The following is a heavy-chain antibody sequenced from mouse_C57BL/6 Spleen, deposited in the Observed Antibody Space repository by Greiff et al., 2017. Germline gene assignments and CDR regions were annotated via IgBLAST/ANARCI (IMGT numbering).Heavy chain of an antibody. Sequence: QVQLQQPGAELVKPGASVKLSCKASGYTFTSYWMHWVKQRPGRGLEWIGRIDPNSGGTKYNEKFKSKATLTVDKPSSTAYMQLSSLTSEDSAVYYCAGLIYYDYDDGGAWFAYWGQGTLVTVSA. V-gene: IGHV1-72*01. D-gene: IGHD2-4*01. CDR1: GYTFTSYW. J-gene: IGHJ3*01. CDR3: AGLIYYDYDDGGAWFAY. CDR2: IDPNSGGT.